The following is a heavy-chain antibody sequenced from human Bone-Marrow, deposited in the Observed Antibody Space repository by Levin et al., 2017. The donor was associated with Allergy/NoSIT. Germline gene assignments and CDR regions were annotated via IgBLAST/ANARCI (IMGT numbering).Heavy chain of an antibody. J-gene: IGHJ4*02. CDR2: ISNDGLKQ. V-gene: IGHV3-30*14. CDR1: GFTFTNHL. Sequence: GESLKISCVPSGFTFTNHLIHWVRQAPGKGLEWVAIISNDGLKQYYADSVRGRFIISKDISQNTLYLQLNSLRTDDTAVYYCVRDAGTIFDRLNYHFDYWGQGTLVTVSS. CDR3: VRDAGTIFDRLNYHFDY. D-gene: IGHD3-3*01.